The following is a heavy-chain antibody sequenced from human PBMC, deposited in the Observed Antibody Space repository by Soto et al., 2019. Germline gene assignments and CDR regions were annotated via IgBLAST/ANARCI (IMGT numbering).Heavy chain of an antibody. Sequence: SETLSLNCPVSACSISSYYWSWIRQPAGKGLEWIGRIYTSGSTNYNPSLKSRVTMSVDTSKNQFSLKLSSVTAADTAVYYCARDKMEDYDFWSGYQPFDGMDVWGQGTTVTVSS. J-gene: IGHJ6*02. CDR2: IYTSGST. CDR3: ARDKMEDYDFWSGYQPFDGMDV. D-gene: IGHD3-3*01. V-gene: IGHV4-4*07. CDR1: ACSISSYY.